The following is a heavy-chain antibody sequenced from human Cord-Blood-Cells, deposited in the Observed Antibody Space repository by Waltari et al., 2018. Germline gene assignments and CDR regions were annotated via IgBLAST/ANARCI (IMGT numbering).Heavy chain of an antibody. D-gene: IGHD6-13*01. CDR1: GFTFSSYG. J-gene: IGHJ4*02. CDR3: AKVEQQLLMDY. CDR2: ISYDGSNK. Sequence: QVQLVESGGGVVQPGRSLRLSCAASGFTFSSYGMQWVRQAPGKGLEWVAVISYDGSNKYYADSVKGRFTISRDNSKNTLYLQMNSLRAEDTAVYYCAKVEQQLLMDYWGQGTLVTVSS. V-gene: IGHV3-30*18.